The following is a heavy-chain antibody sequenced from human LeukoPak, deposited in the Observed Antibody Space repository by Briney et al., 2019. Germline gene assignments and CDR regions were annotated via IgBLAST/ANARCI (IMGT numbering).Heavy chain of an antibody. CDR2: IWYDGSNK. J-gene: IGHJ6*03. D-gene: IGHD6-13*01. CDR3: ARDSIAAAGTLSRPRYYYYMDV. V-gene: IGHV3-33*01. Sequence: PGRSLRLSCAASGFTFSSYGMHWVRQAPGKGLEWVAVIWYDGSNKYYADSMKGRFTISRDDSKNTLYLQMNSLRAEDTAVYYCARDSIAAAGTLSRPRYYYYMDVWGKGTTVTVSS. CDR1: GFTFSSYG.